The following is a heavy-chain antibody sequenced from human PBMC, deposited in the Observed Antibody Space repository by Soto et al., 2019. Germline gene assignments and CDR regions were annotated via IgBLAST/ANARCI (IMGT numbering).Heavy chain of an antibody. D-gene: IGHD6-13*01. Sequence: QVQLQESGPGLVKPSQTLSLTCSVSGGSITSGGFYWSWIRQHPEKGLEWIAYIFHSGSTDFNPSLKGRIITSAHTSKNQFSLKLTSVPAADTAVYYCVRGGIAGNWFDPWGQGTLVTVSS. J-gene: IGHJ5*02. CDR2: IFHSGST. CDR3: VRGGIAGNWFDP. CDR1: GGSITSGGFY. V-gene: IGHV4-31*03.